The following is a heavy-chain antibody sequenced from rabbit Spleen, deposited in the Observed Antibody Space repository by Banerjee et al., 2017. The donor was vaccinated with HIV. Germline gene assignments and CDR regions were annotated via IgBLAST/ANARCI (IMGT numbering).Heavy chain of an antibody. V-gene: IGHV1S45*01. Sequence: QEQLEESGGDLVKPGASLTLTCKASGFDLSRYYYMCWVRQAPGKGLEWIACIYTTSGNTWYANWVNGRSTISKSSSTTVTLQMTSLTAADTATYFCARDAGTGDYIDVYFSLWGQGTLVTVS. CDR2: IYTTSGNT. CDR1: GFDLSRYYY. D-gene: IGHD8-1*01. J-gene: IGHJ4*01. CDR3: ARDAGTGDYIDVYFSL.